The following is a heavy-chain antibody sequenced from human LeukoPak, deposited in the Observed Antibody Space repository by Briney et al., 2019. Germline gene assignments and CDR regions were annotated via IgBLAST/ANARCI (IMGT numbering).Heavy chain of an antibody. V-gene: IGHV4-30-4*01. CDR2: IYYSGST. CDR1: GGSISSGDSY. D-gene: IGHD3-16*02. Sequence: SQTLSLTCTVSGGSISSGDSYRTWIRQPPGTGLEWIGNIYYSGSTYYNPSLKSRVIISVDTSKNQFPLKLSSVTAADTALYYCARHNNYDYIWGSYRPTGGFDYWGQGTLVTVSS. J-gene: IGHJ4*02. CDR3: ARHNNYDYIWGSYRPTGGFDY.